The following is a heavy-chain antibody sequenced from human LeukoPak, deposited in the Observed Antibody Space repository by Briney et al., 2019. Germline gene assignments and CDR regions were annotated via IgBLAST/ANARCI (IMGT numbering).Heavy chain of an antibody. J-gene: IGHJ4*02. CDR3: ARDNRASSSWAYYFDY. V-gene: IGHV4-59*01. Sequence: SETLSLTCAVYGGSFSGYYWNWIRQPPGKGLEWIGYIYYSGSTNYNPSLKSRVTISVDTSKNQFSLKLSSVTAADTAVYYCARDNRASSSWAYYFDYWGQGTLVTVSS. D-gene: IGHD6-13*01. CDR2: IYYSGST. CDR1: GGSFSGYY.